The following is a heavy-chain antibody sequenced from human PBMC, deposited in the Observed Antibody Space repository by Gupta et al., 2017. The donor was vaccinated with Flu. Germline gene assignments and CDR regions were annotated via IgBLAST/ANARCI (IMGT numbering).Heavy chain of an antibody. Sequence: QVQLQLWGAGLLKPSETLSLYCAGYTASLSGSYWSWIRQPPGKGPEWIGEIDHSGGTNYNPSLKSRVTMSVDTSKNQFSLNLYSVTAADTAIYYCTRLGGFTVGYNWFDPWGQGTLVTVSS. V-gene: IGHV4-34*01. D-gene: IGHD4-11*01. J-gene: IGHJ5*02. CDR1: TASLSGSY. CDR3: TRLGGFTVGYNWFDP. CDR2: IDHSGGT.